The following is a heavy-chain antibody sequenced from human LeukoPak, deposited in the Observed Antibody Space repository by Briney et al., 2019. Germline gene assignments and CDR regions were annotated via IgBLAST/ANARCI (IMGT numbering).Heavy chain of an antibody. CDR2: ISAYNGNT. CDR3: ARDDSLERGYRYDYYYYGMDV. D-gene: IGHD5-18*01. V-gene: IGHV1-18*01. CDR1: GYTFTSYG. Sequence: ASVKVSCKASGYTFTSYGISWVRQAPGQRLEWMGWISAYNGNTNYAQKLQGRVTMTTDTSTSTAYMELRSLRSDDTAVYYCARDDSLERGYRYDYYYYGMDVWGQGTTVTVSS. J-gene: IGHJ6*02.